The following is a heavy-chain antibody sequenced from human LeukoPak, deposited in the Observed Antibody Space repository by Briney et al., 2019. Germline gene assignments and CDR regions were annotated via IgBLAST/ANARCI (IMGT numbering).Heavy chain of an antibody. Sequence: PSETLSLTCTVSGGSISSYFWSWIRQPPGKGLEWIGYFYYSGSTIYNPSLKSRVTISVDTSKNQFSLNLSSVTAADMAVYYCARGAAGFDYRGQGTLVTVSS. CDR1: GGSISSYF. D-gene: IGHD6-13*01. V-gene: IGHV4-59*01. J-gene: IGHJ4*02. CDR2: FYYSGST. CDR3: ARGAAGFDY.